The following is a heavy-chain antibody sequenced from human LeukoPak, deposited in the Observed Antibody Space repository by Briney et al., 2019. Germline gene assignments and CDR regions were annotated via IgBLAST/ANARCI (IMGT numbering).Heavy chain of an antibody. V-gene: IGHV1-2*02. Sequence: ASVKVSCKSSGYTFNGYYMHWVRQAPGQGLEWMGWINPNNGGTKYAQKFQGRVTMTRDTSISTAYMELSRLRSDDTAVYYCARGPHWDPHFDYWGQGTLVTVSS. CDR2: INPNNGGT. D-gene: IGHD7-27*01. J-gene: IGHJ4*02. CDR3: ARGPHWDPHFDY. CDR1: GYTFNGYY.